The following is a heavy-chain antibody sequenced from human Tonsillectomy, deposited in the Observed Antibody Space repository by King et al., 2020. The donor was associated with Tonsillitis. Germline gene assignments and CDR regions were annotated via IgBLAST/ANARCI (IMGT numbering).Heavy chain of an antibody. V-gene: IGHV3-15*01. CDR2: IKSKTSGGTT. CDR3: SPAGYSYGFHSLDS. D-gene: IGHD3-10*01. Sequence: VQLVESGGGLVKPGGSLRLSCAASGFSFNNAWMTWVRQAPGKGLEWVGRIKSKTSGGTTNYAAPVTGRFTISRDDSKNMLYLQMNSLKTEDTAVYYCSPAGYSYGFHSLDSWGQGTLVTVSS. J-gene: IGHJ4*02. CDR1: GFSFNNAW.